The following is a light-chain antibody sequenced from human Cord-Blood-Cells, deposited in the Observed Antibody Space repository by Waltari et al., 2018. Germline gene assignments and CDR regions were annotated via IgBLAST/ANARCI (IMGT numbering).Light chain of an antibody. CDR1: TSDVGGYNY. CDR3: SSYTSSSTLYVV. Sequence: QSALTQPASVSGSPAQSITISCTGTTSDVGGYNYVSWSQHHPGKAPKLMIYEVSNRPSGVSNRFSGSKSGNTASLTISGLQAEDEADYYCSSYTSSSTLYVVFGGGTKLTVL. J-gene: IGLJ2*01. CDR2: EVS. V-gene: IGLV2-14*01.